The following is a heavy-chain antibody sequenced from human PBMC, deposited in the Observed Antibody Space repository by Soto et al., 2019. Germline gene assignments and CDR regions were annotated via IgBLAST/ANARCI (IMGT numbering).Heavy chain of an antibody. V-gene: IGHV1-69*13. CDR2: IIPIFGTA. D-gene: IGHD3-22*01. CDR1: GGTFSSYA. CDR3: ASLETSSGYYYYYGMDV. J-gene: IGHJ6*02. Sequence: SVKVSCKASGGTFSSYAISWVRQAPGQGLEWMRGIIPIFGTANYAQKFQGRVTITADESTSTAYMELSSLRSEDTAVYYCASLETSSGYYYYYGMDVWGQGTTVTVSS.